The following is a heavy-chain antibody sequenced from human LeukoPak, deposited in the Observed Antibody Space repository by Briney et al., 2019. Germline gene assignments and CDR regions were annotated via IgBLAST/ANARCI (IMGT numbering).Heavy chain of an antibody. CDR1: GFRFSVYG. Sequence: GVSLRLSCAASGFRFSVYGMHWVRQAPGKGLEGVAVISYDGTNKVYVDSVKGGFTISRDNSKNRLYLQMNSLRAEDTAVYYCAKVWTGYGLGAFDIWGQGTMVTISS. V-gene: IGHV3-30*18. CDR3: AKVWTGYGLGAFDI. J-gene: IGHJ3*02. D-gene: IGHD3/OR15-3a*01. CDR2: ISYDGTNK.